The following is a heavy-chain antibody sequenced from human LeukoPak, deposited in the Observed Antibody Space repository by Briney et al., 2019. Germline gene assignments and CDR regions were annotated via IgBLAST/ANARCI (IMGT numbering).Heavy chain of an antibody. CDR3: ARFLTGYSPFDY. CDR1: GGTFSSYA. V-gene: IGHV1-69*04. Sequence: ASVKVSCKASGGTFSSYAISWVRQAPGQGLEWMGRIIPILGIANYAQKFQGRVTITADKSTSTAYMELSSLRSEDTAVYYCARFLTGYSPFDYWGQGTLVTVSS. CDR2: IIPILGIA. D-gene: IGHD3-9*01. J-gene: IGHJ4*02.